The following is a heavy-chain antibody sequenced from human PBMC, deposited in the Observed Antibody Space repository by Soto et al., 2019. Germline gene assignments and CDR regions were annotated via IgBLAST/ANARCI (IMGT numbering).Heavy chain of an antibody. D-gene: IGHD2-2*01. CDR2: ISWNSGNR. Sequence: EVQLVESGGGLVQPGRSLRLSCTAAGFTFDNYAMHWVRQAPGKGLEWVSGISWNSGNRGYADSVEGRFTISRDNAKNSLYLQMNRLRAEDTALYYCAKDGVEVVPVALTDYYYYHIDVWGKGTRVTVSS. V-gene: IGHV3-9*01. CDR3: AKDGVEVVPVALTDYYYYHIDV. J-gene: IGHJ6*03. CDR1: GFTFDNYA.